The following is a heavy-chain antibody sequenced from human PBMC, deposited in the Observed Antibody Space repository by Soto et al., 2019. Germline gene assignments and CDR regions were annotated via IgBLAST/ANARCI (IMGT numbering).Heavy chain of an antibody. J-gene: IGHJ3*02. D-gene: IGHD6-6*01. CDR3: TRPPPGAARTGHEVSNDDFNI. CDR2: IKSKTDGWTT. Sequence: WCSLRLPGATSVCTFSNAWMSWVRHAPGKGLEWVGRIKSKTDGWTTDYAARVKGRFTISRDESKNTLYLEMNRLKTEDTAVFYCTRPPPGAARTGHEVSNDDFNIWGDGTMVTV. CDR1: VCTFSNAW. V-gene: IGHV3-15*01.